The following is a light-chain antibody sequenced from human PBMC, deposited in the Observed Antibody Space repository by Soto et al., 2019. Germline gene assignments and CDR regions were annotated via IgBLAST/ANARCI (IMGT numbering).Light chain of an antibody. CDR2: DVS. Sequence: VLTQSRARLCLYPGERVKVYCRASQSVSNYLAWYQQKPGQPPRLLIYDVSNRATGIPARFSGSGSGTDFTLTITSLEPEDFAVYFCHQRYNWPRVTFGQGTRLEIK. V-gene: IGKV3-11*01. CDR1: QSVSNY. J-gene: IGKJ5*01. CDR3: HQRYNWPRVT.